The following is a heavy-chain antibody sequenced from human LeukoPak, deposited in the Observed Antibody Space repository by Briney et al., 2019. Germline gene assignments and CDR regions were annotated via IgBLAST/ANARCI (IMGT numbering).Heavy chain of an antibody. CDR1: GFNFANHA. CDR3: AKTRSQPAFDY. Sequence: GGSLRLSCAASGFNFANHAMSWVRQTPGKGLEWVSAISGGGDITYYADSVTGRFTISRDNSKDTLFLQMHSLRPGDTAVYYCAKTRSQPAFDYWGQGTLVTVSS. V-gene: IGHV3-23*01. D-gene: IGHD2-15*01. CDR2: ISGGGDIT. J-gene: IGHJ4*02.